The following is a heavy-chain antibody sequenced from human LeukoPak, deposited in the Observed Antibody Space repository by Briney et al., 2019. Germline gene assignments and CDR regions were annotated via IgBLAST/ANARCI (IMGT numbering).Heavy chain of an antibody. CDR2: IYYSGNT. J-gene: IGHJ4*02. V-gene: IGHV4-59*01. Sequence: PSETLSLTCAVYGGSFSGYYWSWIRQPPGKGLEWIGNIYYSGNTNYNPSLKSRVTISVGTSKNQFSLKLSSVTAADTAMYYCAREAHCSGGSCYSGYFDYWGQGTLVTVSS. CDR1: GGSFSGYY. D-gene: IGHD2-15*01. CDR3: AREAHCSGGSCYSGYFDY.